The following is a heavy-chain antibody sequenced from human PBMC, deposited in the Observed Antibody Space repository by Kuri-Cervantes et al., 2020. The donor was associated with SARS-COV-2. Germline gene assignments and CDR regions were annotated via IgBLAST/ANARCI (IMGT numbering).Heavy chain of an antibody. CDR2: IKQDGSEK. J-gene: IGHJ6*03. Sequence: GESLKISCAASGFTFSSYWMSWVRQAPGKGLEWVANIKQDGSEKYYVDSVKGRFTISRDNAKNSLYLQMNSLRAGDTAVYYCAREVGSYYDFWSGYYQYYYYYMDVWGKGTTVTVSS. V-gene: IGHV3-7*01. CDR3: AREVGSYYDFWSGYYQYYYYYMDV. D-gene: IGHD3-3*01. CDR1: GFTFSSYW.